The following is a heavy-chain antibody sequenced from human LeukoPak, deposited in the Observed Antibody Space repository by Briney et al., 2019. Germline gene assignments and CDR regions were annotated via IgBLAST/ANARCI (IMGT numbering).Heavy chain of an antibody. D-gene: IGHD3-16*02. J-gene: IGHJ4*02. CDR2: IYYSGST. Sequence: SETLSLTCTVSGGSVSSGSYYWSWIRQPPGKGLEWIGYIYYSGSTNYNPSLKSRVTISVDTSKNQFSLKLGSVTAADTAVYYCARGDVWGSYRSDNFDYWGQGTLVTVSS. V-gene: IGHV4-61*01. CDR3: ARGDVWGSYRSDNFDY. CDR1: GGSVSSGSYY.